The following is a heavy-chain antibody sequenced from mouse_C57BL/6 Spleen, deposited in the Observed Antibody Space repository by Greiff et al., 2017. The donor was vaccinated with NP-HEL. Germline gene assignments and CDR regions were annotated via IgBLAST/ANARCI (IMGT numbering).Heavy chain of an antibody. CDR1: GYTFTSYW. D-gene: IGHD1-1*01. Sequence: QVQLQQPGAELVRPGSSVKLSCKASGYTFTSYWMDWVQQSPGQGLEWIGNIYPSDSETHYTQKFKDKATLTVDKSTSTDYMQLSSLTSEDSAVYYCARRFGGYYYGSYAMDYWGQGTSVTVSS. CDR2: IYPSDSET. CDR3: ARRFGGYYYGSYAMDY. J-gene: IGHJ4*01. V-gene: IGHV1-61*01.